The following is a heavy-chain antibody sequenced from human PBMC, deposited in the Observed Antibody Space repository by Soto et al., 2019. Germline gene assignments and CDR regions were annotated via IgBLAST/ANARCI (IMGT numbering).Heavy chain of an antibody. CDR1: GFTFSSYG. CDR3: AKDRGCGGDCYPYYYYGMDV. Sequence: GGSLRLSCAASGFTFSSYGMHWVRQAPGKXLEWVAVISYDGSNKYYADSVKGRFTISRDNSKNTLYLQMNSLRAEDKAVYYCAKDRGCGGDCYPYYYYGMDVWGQGTTVTGSS. J-gene: IGHJ6*02. D-gene: IGHD2-21*02. CDR2: ISYDGSNK. V-gene: IGHV3-30*18.